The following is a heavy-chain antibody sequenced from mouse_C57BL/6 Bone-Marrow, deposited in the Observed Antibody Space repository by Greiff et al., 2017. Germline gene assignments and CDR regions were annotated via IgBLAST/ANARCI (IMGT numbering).Heavy chain of an antibody. Sequence: QVQLKQPGAELVKPGASVKLSCKASGYTFTSYWMHWVKQRPGQGLEWIGMIHPNSGSTNYNETFKSKATLTVDKSSSTAYMQLSSLTSEDSAVYYCARRAPFYYGNSYYFDYWGQGTTLTVSS. D-gene: IGHD2-1*01. J-gene: IGHJ2*01. CDR3: ARRAPFYYGNSYYFDY. CDR1: GYTFTSYW. CDR2: IHPNSGST. V-gene: IGHV1-64*01.